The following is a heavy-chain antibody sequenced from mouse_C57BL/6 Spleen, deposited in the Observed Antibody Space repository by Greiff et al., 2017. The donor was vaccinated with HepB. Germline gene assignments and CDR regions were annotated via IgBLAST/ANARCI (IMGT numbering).Heavy chain of an antibody. CDR3: TGLGFLITTVVADFDY. CDR2: IRLKSDNYAT. V-gene: IGHV6-3*01. CDR1: GFTFSNYW. D-gene: IGHD1-1*01. Sequence: EVHLVESGGGLVQPGGSMKLSCVASGFTFSNYWMNWVRQSPEKGLEWVAQIRLKSDNYATHYAESVKGRFTISRDDSKSSVYLQMNNLRAEDTGIYYCTGLGFLITTVVADFDYWGQGTTLTVSS. J-gene: IGHJ2*01.